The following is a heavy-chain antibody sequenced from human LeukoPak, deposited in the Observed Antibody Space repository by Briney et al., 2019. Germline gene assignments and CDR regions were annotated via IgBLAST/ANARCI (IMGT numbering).Heavy chain of an antibody. CDR3: ARDRLLWLGGGDAFDI. D-gene: IGHD3-10*01. CDR1: GFTFSSYA. V-gene: IGHV3-7*05. J-gene: IGHJ3*02. Sequence: GGSLRLSCAASGFTFSSYAMSWVRQAPGKGLEWVANIKQDGSEKYYVDSVKGRFTISRDNAKNSLYLQMNSLRAEDTAVYYCARDRLLWLGGGDAFDIWGQGTMVTVSS. CDR2: IKQDGSEK.